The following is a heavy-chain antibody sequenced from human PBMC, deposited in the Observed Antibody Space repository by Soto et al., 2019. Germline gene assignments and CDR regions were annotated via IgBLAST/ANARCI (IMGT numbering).Heavy chain of an antibody. Sequence: QVQLMQSGAAVKKPGASVKVSCKASGYTFTSYGFSWVRQAPGQGLEWMGWISAYNGNTNYAQKLQGRVTMTTDTSTSTAYMELRSLRSDDTAVYYCASYHLNSYYYGMDVWGQGTTVTVSS. CDR2: ISAYNGNT. CDR1: GYTFTSYG. V-gene: IGHV1-18*01. J-gene: IGHJ6*02. CDR3: ASYHLNSYYYGMDV.